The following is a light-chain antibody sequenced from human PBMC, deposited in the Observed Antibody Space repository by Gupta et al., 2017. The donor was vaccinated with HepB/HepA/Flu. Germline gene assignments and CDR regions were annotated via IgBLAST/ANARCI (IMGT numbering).Light chain of an antibody. CDR1: SFNIGNND. V-gene: IGLV1-51*02. Sequence: QSVLTQPPSVSAAPGQKVTISCSGSSFNIGNNDVSWYQLLPGTAPKLLMYENNKRASGMPNRFSGSKSGTSATLGITGLQTGDEAEYYCGTWDSRLSAVVFGGGTKLTVL. CDR2: ENN. CDR3: GTWDSRLSAVV. J-gene: IGLJ2*01.